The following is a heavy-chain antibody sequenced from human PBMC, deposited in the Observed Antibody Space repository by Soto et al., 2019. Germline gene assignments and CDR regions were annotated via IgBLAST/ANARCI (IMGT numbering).Heavy chain of an antibody. V-gene: IGHV3-48*03. D-gene: IGHD6-6*01. CDR2: ISSSGSTI. CDR3: AGSSSSFEAAFDS. Sequence: GGSLRLSCASSGFTFSSYEMNWVRQAPGKGLEWVSYISSSGSTIYYADSVKGRFTISRDNAKNSLYLQMNSLRAEDTAVYYCAGSSSSFEAAFDSWGQGTMVTVSS. CDR1: GFTFSSYE. J-gene: IGHJ3*02.